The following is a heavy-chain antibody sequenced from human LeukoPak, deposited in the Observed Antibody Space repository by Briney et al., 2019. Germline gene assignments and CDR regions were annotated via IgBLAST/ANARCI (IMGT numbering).Heavy chain of an antibody. CDR2: ISHRGST. V-gene: IGHV4-38-2*02. J-gene: IGHJ4*02. CDR1: GYSLSNGYY. Sequence: SETLSLTCTVSGYSLSNGYYWGWIRQPPGKGLESVGSISHRGSTYYNPSLRSRITISLDRSKQKFSLKLTSVTAADTAVYFCARGAEYYAIWRGYAGYSDYWGQGISVTVSS. CDR3: ARGAEYYAIWRGYAGYSDY. D-gene: IGHD3-3*01.